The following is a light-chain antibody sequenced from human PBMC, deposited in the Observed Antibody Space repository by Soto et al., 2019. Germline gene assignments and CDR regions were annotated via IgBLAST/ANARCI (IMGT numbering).Light chain of an antibody. J-gene: IGKJ1*01. Sequence: EIVMTQSPATLSVSPGERATLSCRASQSVSSDLAWYQQKPGQAPRVLIYGASTRATGVPARFSGSGSGTEFTLTISSLQSEDFAVYYCQQCNDWPRTFGQGTKVEIK. CDR1: QSVSSD. CDR2: GAS. CDR3: QQCNDWPRT. V-gene: IGKV3-15*01.